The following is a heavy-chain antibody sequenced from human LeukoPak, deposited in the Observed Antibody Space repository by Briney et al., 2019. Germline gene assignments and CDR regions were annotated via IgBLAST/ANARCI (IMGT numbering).Heavy chain of an antibody. V-gene: IGHV3-23*01. Sequence: HSGGSLRLPCAASGFTFSDYVMIWVRQAPGKGLEWVSGITASGDRTFYGDSVRGRFTMSRDNSKNTVYLQMNSLRVDDTAVYYCARRDIVVVVSASDYWGQGTLVTVSS. CDR1: GFTFSDYV. D-gene: IGHD2-15*01. CDR3: ARRDIVVVVSASDY. J-gene: IGHJ4*02. CDR2: ITASGDRT.